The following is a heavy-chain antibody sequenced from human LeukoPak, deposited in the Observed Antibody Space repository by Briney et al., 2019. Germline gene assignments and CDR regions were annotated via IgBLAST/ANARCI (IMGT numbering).Heavy chain of an antibody. D-gene: IGHD6-13*01. Sequence: ASVKVSCKASGYTFTSYGISWVRQAPGQGLEWMGWISAYNGNTNYAQKLQGKVTMTTDTSTSTAYMELRSLRSDDTAAYYCARDYGGYSSSWYTLGGFDYWGQGTLVTVSS. V-gene: IGHV1-18*01. CDR2: ISAYNGNT. CDR3: ARDYGGYSSSWYTLGGFDY. J-gene: IGHJ4*02. CDR1: GYTFTSYG.